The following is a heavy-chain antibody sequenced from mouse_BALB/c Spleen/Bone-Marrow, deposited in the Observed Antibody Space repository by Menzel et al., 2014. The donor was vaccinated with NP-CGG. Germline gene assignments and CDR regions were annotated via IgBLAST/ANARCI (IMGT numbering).Heavy chain of an antibody. CDR1: GFNFXSYG. Sequence: GQLKESGGGLVKPGGSLKLSCAASGFNFXSYGMSWVRQTPEKRLEWVASISGGGSYTDFPDSVKGRITISRDNAKNNLYLQMSSLRSEDTALYYCARHDYDWFAYWGQGTLVTVSA. J-gene: IGHJ3*01. CDR2: ISGGGSYT. V-gene: IGHV5-9-2*01. D-gene: IGHD2-4*01. CDR3: ARHDYDWFAY.